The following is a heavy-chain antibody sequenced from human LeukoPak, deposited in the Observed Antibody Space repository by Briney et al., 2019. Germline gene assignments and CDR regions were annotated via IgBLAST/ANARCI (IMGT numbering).Heavy chain of an antibody. D-gene: IGHD3-22*01. CDR1: GGSFSGYY. J-gene: IGHJ5*02. Sequence: ASETLSLACAVYGGSFSGYYWSWIRQPPGKGLEWIGEINHSGSTNYNPSLKSRVTISVDTSKNQFSLKLSSVTAADTAVYYCARGKVSPSSGYSGWFDPWGQGTLVTVSS. CDR3: ARGKVSPSSGYSGWFDP. V-gene: IGHV4-34*01. CDR2: INHSGST.